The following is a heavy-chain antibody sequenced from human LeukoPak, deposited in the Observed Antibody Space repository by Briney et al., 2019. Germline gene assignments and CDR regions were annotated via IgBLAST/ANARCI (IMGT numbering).Heavy chain of an antibody. CDR2: IYYSGST. D-gene: IGHD2-15*01. V-gene: IGHV4-59*08. CDR3: ASQGYCSGGSCPFDY. Sequence: PSETLSLTCTVSGGSISSYYWSWIRQPPGKGLEWIGYIYYSGSTNYNPSLKSRVTISVDTSKNQFSLKLSSVTAADTAVYYCASQGYCSGGSCPFDYWGQGTLVTASS. CDR1: GGSISSYY. J-gene: IGHJ4*02.